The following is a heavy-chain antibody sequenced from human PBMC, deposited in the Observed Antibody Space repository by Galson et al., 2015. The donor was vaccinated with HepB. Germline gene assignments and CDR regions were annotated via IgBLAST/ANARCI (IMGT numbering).Heavy chain of an antibody. CDR1: GFTFSTYS. CDR2: ISSSSSFI. CDR3: ARDVLDSSGWYFDY. J-gene: IGHJ4*02. Sequence: SLRLSCAASGFTFSTYSINWVRQAPGKGLEWVSSISSSSSFIYYADSVKGRFTISRDNAKNSLYLQMNSLRAEDTAVYYCARDVLDSSGWYFDYWGQGTLVTVSS. V-gene: IGHV3-21*01. D-gene: IGHD6-19*01.